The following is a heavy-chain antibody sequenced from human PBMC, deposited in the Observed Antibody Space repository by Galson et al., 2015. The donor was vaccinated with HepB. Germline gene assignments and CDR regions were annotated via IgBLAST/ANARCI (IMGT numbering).Heavy chain of an antibody. CDR3: TRALPYSSTWFPTY. D-gene: IGHD6-13*01. J-gene: IGHJ4*02. V-gene: IGHV3-66*02. CDR1: GFTVSSSY. CDR2: SYSGGDT. Sequence: SLRLSCAASGFTVSSSYMSWFRQASGKGLEWVSASYSGGDTYYADSVKGRFTISRDNSKNTLYLQMNGLRTEDTAVYYCTRALPYSSTWFPTYWGQGTLVTVSS.